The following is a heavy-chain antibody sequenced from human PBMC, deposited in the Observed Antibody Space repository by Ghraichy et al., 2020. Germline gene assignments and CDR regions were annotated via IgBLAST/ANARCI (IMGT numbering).Heavy chain of an antibody. Sequence: LSLTCAASGFTFSSYAMHWVRQAPGKGLEYVSAISSNGGSTYYANSVKGRFTISRDNSKNTLYLQMGSLRAEDMAVYYCARGKASGTIFANLYGMDVLVQGAT. V-gene: IGHV3-64*01. CDR3: ARGKASGTIFANLYGMDV. D-gene: IGHD3-3*01. J-gene: IGHJ6*02. CDR1: GFTFSSYA. CDR2: ISSNGGST.